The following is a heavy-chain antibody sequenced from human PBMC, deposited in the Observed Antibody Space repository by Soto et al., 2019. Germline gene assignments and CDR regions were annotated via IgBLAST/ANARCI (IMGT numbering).Heavy chain of an antibody. CDR1: GYSFTSLD. V-gene: IGHV1-8*01. CDR3: ARGVSAGVEY. D-gene: IGHD1-26*01. CDR2: MEPSTGRT. Sequence: ASVKVSCKASGYSFTSLDINWVRQTAGQGLEWRGWMEPSTGRTGYAQKFQGRVTMTRDTSINTAYMELTTLTSDDTAFYYCARGVSAGVEYWGQGTMVTVSS. J-gene: IGHJ4*02.